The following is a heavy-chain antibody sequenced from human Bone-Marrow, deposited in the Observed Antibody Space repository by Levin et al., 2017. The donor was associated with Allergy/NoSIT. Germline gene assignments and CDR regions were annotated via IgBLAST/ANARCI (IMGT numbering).Heavy chain of an antibody. CDR3: TTDGGYDYSKSGY. D-gene: IGHD4-11*01. CDR2: IKSKADGGTT. V-gene: IGHV3-15*01. J-gene: IGHJ4*02. Sequence: PSQTLSLTCAASGFPFSDAWMSWVRQAPGKGLEWVGRIKSKADGGTTDYAAPVKGRFTISRDDSKNTLYLQMDSLRTEDTAVYYCTTDGGYDYSKSGYWGQGTLVTVSS. CDR1: GFPFSDAW.